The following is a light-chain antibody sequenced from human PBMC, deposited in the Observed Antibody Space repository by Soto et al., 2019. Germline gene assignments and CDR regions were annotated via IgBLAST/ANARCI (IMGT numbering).Light chain of an antibody. Sequence: QAVVTQPPSVSGAPGQRVTISCTGSSSNIGTGYDVYWYQQVPGTAPKLLYDNNNRPSGVSDRFSGSKSGTSASLAITGLQAEDEADYYCQSYDSSLGGSVFGGGTKLTVL. CDR3: QSYDSSLGGSV. J-gene: IGLJ3*02. V-gene: IGLV1-40*01. CDR2: DNN. CDR1: SSNIGTGYD.